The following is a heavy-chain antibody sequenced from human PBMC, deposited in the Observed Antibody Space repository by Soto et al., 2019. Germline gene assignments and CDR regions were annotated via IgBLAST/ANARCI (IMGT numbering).Heavy chain of an antibody. J-gene: IGHJ4*02. D-gene: IGHD3-3*01. V-gene: IGHV1-2*04. CDR1: GYTFTGYY. CDR3: ARSPDYDFWSGYYTGYDY. CDR2: INPNGGGT. Sequence: GASVKVSCKASGYTFTGYYMHWVRQAPGQGLEWMGWINPNGGGTNYAQKFQGWVTMTRDTSISTAYMELSRLRSDDTAVYYCARSPDYDFWSGYYTGYDYWGQGTLVTVSS.